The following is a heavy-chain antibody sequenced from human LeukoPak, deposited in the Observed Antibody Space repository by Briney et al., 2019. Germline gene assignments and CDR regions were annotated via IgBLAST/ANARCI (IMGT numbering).Heavy chain of an antibody. CDR3: ARLPRYYYDSSGPVGMDV. Sequence: GGSLRLSCAASGFTFSSYSMNWVRQAPGKGLEWVSSISSSSSYIYYADSVKGRFTISRDNAKNSLYLQMNSLRAEDTAVYYCARLPRYYYDSSGPVGMDVWGQGTTVTVSS. CDR2: ISSSSSYI. CDR1: GFTFSSYS. D-gene: IGHD3-22*01. V-gene: IGHV3-21*01. J-gene: IGHJ6*02.